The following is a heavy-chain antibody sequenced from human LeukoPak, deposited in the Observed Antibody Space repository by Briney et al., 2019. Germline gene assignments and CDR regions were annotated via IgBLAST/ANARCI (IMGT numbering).Heavy chain of an antibody. D-gene: IGHD6-13*01. CDR2: IYTSGST. V-gene: IGHV4-61*02. CDR3: ARVSLSGSSWYIWYFDL. CDR1: GGSISSGSYY. J-gene: IGHJ2*01. Sequence: NPSQTLSLTCTVSGGSISSGSYYWSWIRQPAGKGLEWIGRIYTSGSTNYNPSLKSRVTISVDTSKNQFSLKLSSVTAADTAVYYCARVSLSGSSWYIWYFDLWGRGTLVTVSS.